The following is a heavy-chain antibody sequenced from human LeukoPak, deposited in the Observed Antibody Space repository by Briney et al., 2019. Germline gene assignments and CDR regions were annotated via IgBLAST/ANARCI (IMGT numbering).Heavy chain of an antibody. CDR2: ISYDGSNK. J-gene: IGHJ5*02. CDR3: ARGSSTGTLSLWFDP. V-gene: IGHV3-30*04. CDR1: GFTFSSYA. Sequence: GGSLRLSCAASGFTFSSYAMHWVRQAPGKGLEWVAGISYDGSNKYYADSVKGRFTISRDNSKNTLYLQMNSLSAEDTAVYYCARGSSTGTLSLWFDPWGQGTLVTVSS. D-gene: IGHD1-14*01.